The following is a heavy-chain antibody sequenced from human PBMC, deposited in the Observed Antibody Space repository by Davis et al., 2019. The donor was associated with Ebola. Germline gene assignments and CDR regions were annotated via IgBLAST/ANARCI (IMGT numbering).Heavy chain of an antibody. D-gene: IGHD2-21*01. CDR1: APSITSHS. V-gene: IGHV3-74*01. J-gene: IGHJ6*04. CDR2: IQSDVRST. CDR3: ARNMTAAYGLDV. Sequence: PARSLTLSCPASAPSITSHSMHWVRPAPGKGLVWVSRIQSDVRSTNYADSVKGRFTISRDNAKNTLYLQMNSLRGEDTAVYYCARNMTAAYGLDVWGKGTTVTVSS.